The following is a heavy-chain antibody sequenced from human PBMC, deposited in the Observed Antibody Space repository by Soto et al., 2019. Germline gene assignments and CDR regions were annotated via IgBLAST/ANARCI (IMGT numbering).Heavy chain of an antibody. CDR2: IFHSGTT. V-gene: IGHV4-61*01. Sequence: VQLQESGPGLAKPSETLSLTCTVSGGSVSSGSYYWSWIRQSPGKGLEWIGNIFHSGTTNYSPSLKSRITISIDTPTNQFSLKLISLTAADKAVYYCARVDITGPVYSWGEGTLVSVSS. D-gene: IGHD3-10*01. J-gene: IGHJ4*02. CDR1: GGSVSSGSYY. CDR3: ARVDITGPVYS.